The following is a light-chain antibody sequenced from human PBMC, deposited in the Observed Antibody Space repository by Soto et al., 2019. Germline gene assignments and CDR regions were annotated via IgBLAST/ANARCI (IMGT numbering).Light chain of an antibody. Sequence: EIVMTQSPATLSVSPGERATLSCRASQSISSNLAWYQQKPGQAPRLLIYGASTRATGIPARFSGSGSGTEFTLIISSLQSEDFAVYYCQQDNNWPLFGGGTKVEIK. CDR3: QQDNNWPL. J-gene: IGKJ4*02. CDR2: GAS. V-gene: IGKV3-15*01. CDR1: QSISSN.